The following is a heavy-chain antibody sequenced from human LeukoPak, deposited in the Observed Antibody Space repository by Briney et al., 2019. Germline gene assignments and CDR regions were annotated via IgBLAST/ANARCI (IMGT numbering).Heavy chain of an antibody. J-gene: IGHJ5*02. CDR1: GDSFSYFY. D-gene: IGHD3-22*01. CDR3: ARDRGRAMIGGRDWFDP. CDR2: IYNSGST. V-gene: IGHV4-59*01. Sequence: KASETLSLTCTVSGDSFSYFYWSWIRQPPGKGLEWIGYIYNSGSTSYNPSLRSRVTISLDTSKNQFSLKLSSVAAADTAVYYCARDRGRAMIGGRDWFDPWGQGTLVTVSS.